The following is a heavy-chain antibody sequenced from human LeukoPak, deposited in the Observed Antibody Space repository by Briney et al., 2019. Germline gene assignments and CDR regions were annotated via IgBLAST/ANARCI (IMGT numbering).Heavy chain of an antibody. CDR1: GYTFTSYH. J-gene: IGHJ4*02. V-gene: IGHV1-46*01. CDR2: INPTGGST. Sequence: VASVKVSCKASGYTFTSYHIHWVRQAPGQGLEWMGIINPTGGSTRYAQKFQDKVTMTRDTSSSTVYMELSSLRSEDTAVYYCASGVASYYDSSDYTFDYWGQGTLVTVSS. CDR3: ASGVASYYDSSDYTFDY. D-gene: IGHD3-22*01.